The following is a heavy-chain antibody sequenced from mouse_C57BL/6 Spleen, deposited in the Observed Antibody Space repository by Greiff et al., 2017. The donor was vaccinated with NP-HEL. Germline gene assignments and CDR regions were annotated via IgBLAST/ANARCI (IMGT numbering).Heavy chain of an antibody. CDR1: GYTFTSYW. CDR3: ARSYYSNYAFDY. J-gene: IGHJ2*01. D-gene: IGHD2-5*01. V-gene: IGHV1-52*01. CDR2: IDPSDSET. Sequence: VQLQQSGAELVRPGSSVKLSCKASGYTFTSYWMHWVKQRPIQGLEWIGNIDPSDSETHYNQKFKDKATLTVDKSSSTAYMQLSSLTSEDSAVYYCARSYYSNYAFDYWGQGTTLTVSS.